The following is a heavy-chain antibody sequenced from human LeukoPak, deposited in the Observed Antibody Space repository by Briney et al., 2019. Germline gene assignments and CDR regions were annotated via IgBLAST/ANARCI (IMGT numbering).Heavy chain of an antibody. CDR3: AKDRLGGGLLDDGPCNWFDP. Sequence: GGSLRLSCVTSGFTFSAYAMNWVRQAPGKGLEWVSSINGGSTYIYYADSVKGRFTISRDNAKNSLYLQMNSLRAEDTAVYYCAKDRLGGGLLDDGPCNWFDPWGQGTLVTVSS. CDR2: INGGSTYI. CDR1: GFTFSAYA. V-gene: IGHV3-21*01. D-gene: IGHD3-16*02. J-gene: IGHJ5*02.